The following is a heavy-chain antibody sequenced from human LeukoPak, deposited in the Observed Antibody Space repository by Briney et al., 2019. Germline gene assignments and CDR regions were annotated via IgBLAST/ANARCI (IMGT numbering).Heavy chain of an antibody. V-gene: IGHV3-30*18. Sequence: GGSLRLSCAASGFTFSSYGMHWVRQAPGKGLEWVAVISYDGSNKYYADSVKGRFTISRDNSKNTLYLQMNSLRAEDTAVYYCAKERGLYSGYGNYYYGMDVWGQGTTVTVSS. J-gene: IGHJ6*02. CDR2: ISYDGSNK. CDR3: AKERGLYSGYGNYYYGMDV. D-gene: IGHD5-12*01. CDR1: GFTFSSYG.